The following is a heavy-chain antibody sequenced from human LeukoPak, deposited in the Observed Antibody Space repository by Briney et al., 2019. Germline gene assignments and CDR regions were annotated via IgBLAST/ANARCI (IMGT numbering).Heavy chain of an antibody. D-gene: IGHD4-17*01. CDR3: ARDHRRDYGDYHFDY. J-gene: IGHJ4*01. CDR2: IYTSGSI. V-gene: IGHV4-4*07. CDR1: GGSISSYY. Sequence: SETLSLTCIVSGGSISSYYWSWIRQPAGKGLEWIGHIYTSGSINYNPSLKSRVTMSVDTSKNQFSLKLTSLTAADPAVYYCARDHRRDYGDYHFDYWGHGTLVTVSS.